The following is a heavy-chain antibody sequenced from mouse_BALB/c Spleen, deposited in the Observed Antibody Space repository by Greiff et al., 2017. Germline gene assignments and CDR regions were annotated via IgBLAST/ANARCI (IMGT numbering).Heavy chain of an antibody. Sequence: QVQLQQSGAELAKPGASVKMSCKASGYTFTSYWMHWVKQRPGQGLEWIGYINPSTGYTEYNQKFKDKATMTADKSSSTAYMQLSSLTSEDSAVYYCARDKITTGAMDYWGQGTSVTVS. J-gene: IGHJ4*01. V-gene: IGHV1-7*01. CDR3: ARDKITTGAMDY. D-gene: IGHD2-4*01. CDR2: INPSTGYT. CDR1: GYTFTSYW.